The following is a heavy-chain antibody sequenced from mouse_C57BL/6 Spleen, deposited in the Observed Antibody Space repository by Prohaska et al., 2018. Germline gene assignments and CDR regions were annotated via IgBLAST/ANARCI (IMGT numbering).Heavy chain of an antibody. CDR2: IYPGSGNT. J-gene: IGHJ2*01. Sequence: QGLEWIGWIYPGSGNTKYNEKFKGKATLTVDTSSSTAYMQLSSLTSEDSAVYFCARSKDYWGQGTTLTVSS. V-gene: IGHV1-84*01. CDR3: ARSKDY.